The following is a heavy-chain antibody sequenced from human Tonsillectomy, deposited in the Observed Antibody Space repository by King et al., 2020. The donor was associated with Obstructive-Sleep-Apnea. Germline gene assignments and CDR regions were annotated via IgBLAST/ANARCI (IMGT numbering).Heavy chain of an antibody. Sequence: VQLVESGAEVKKPGESLRISCKGSGYSFTSYWISWVRQMPGKGLEWMGRIDPSDSYTNYSPSFQCHVTISADKSISTAHLQWSSLKASDTAMYYCARQGYSSSWVTDYWGQGTLVTVSS. CDR2: IDPSDSYT. CDR1: GYSFTSYW. D-gene: IGHD6-13*01. V-gene: IGHV5-10-1*03. CDR3: ARQGYSSSWVTDY. J-gene: IGHJ4*02.